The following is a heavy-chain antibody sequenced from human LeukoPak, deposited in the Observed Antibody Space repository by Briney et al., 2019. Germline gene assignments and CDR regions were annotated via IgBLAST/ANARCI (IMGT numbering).Heavy chain of an antibody. V-gene: IGHV3-30*03. CDR3: ARDGSVGYYYYMDV. D-gene: IGHD3-10*01. J-gene: IGHJ6*03. CDR1: GFTFSNYA. CDR2: ITYDGSNK. Sequence: GGSLRLSCAASGFTFSNYAMHWVRQAPGKGLEWVAVITYDGSNKYYADSVKGRFTISRDNSKNTLSLQMNSLRAEDTAVYYCARDGSVGYYYYMDVWGKGTTVTVSS.